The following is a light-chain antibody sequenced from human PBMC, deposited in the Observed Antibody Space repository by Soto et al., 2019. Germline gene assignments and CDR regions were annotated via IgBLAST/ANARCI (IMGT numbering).Light chain of an antibody. V-gene: IGLV1-44*01. Sequence: QAVVTQPPSASGTPGQRVTISCSGGSSNIGSFTVNWYQQLPGTAPKLLINNNNQRPSGVPDRFSGSKSGTSASLAIGGLQSEDDADYYCAVWDDSLNGVVFGGGTKLTVL. CDR1: SSNIGSFT. CDR2: NNN. J-gene: IGLJ2*01. CDR3: AVWDDSLNGVV.